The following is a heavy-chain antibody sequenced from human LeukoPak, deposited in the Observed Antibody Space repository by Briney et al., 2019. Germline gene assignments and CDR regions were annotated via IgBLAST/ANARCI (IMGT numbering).Heavy chain of an antibody. Sequence: PSETLSLTCSVSGGSISNFYWMWIRQTPGKGLEWIGHIYYSGTTNYNDSLKSRVTISVDTSKNQFSLKLSSVTAADTAVYYCARGGSYGYNYWGQGTLVTVSS. CDR3: ARGGSYGYNY. D-gene: IGHD5-18*01. CDR1: GGSISNFY. V-gene: IGHV4-59*12. CDR2: IYYSGTT. J-gene: IGHJ4*02.